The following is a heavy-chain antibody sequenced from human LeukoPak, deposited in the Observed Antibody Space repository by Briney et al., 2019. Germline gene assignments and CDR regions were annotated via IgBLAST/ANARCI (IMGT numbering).Heavy chain of an antibody. CDR3: ARDMMVRGEDDAFDI. Sequence: PSETLSLTCTVSGGSISSSSYYWGWIRQPPGKGLEWIGSIYYSGSTYYNPSLKSRVTISVDTSKNQFSLKLSSVTAADTAVYYCARDMMVRGEDDAFDIWGQGTMVTVSS. V-gene: IGHV4-39*07. D-gene: IGHD3-10*01. CDR2: IYYSGST. CDR1: GGSISSSSYY. J-gene: IGHJ3*02.